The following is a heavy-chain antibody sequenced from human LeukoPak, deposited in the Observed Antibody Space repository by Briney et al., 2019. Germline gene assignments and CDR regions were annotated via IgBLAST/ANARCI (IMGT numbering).Heavy chain of an antibody. CDR3: ARSGIAAAGFDY. CDR1: GFTFSSYA. D-gene: IGHD6-13*01. Sequence: QSGGSLRLSCAASGFTFSSYAMSWPRQAPGKGLEWVSAISGSGGSTYYADSVKGRFTISRDNSKNTLYLQMNSLRAEDTAVYYCARSGIAAAGFDYWGQGTLVTVSS. CDR2: ISGSGGST. V-gene: IGHV3-23*01. J-gene: IGHJ4*02.